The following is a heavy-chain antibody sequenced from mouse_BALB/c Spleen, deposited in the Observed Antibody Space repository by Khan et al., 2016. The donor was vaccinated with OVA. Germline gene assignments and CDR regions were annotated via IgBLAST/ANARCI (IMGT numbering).Heavy chain of an antibody. CDR2: INPDNAGT. CDR3: SRGPSNWDFSFPS. CDR1: GYTFTNYV. D-gene: IGHD4-1*01. Sequence: VQLQQPGPELVEPGASVKMSCKTSGYTFTNYVMHRVKQKSGQGLEWIAYINPDNAGTRYNEKFKGKATLTSDISSTTVYMELSSMTSEDSAVLYCSRGPSNWDFSFPSWGQGTLVTVSA. J-gene: IGHJ3*01. V-gene: IGHV1S136*01.